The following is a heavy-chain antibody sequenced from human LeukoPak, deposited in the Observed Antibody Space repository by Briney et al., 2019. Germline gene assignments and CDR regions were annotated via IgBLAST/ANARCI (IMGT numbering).Heavy chain of an antibody. CDR1: GTSFRSYY. CDR3: ARDHKRYYDFWSGYYTGWFDP. D-gene: IGHD3-3*01. J-gene: IGHJ5*02. V-gene: IGHV4-34*01. CDR2: INHSGST. Sequence: SETLSLTCAVSGTSFRSYYWNWIRQPPGKGLEWIGEINHSGSTNYNPSLKSRVTISVDTSKNQFSLKLSSVTAADTAVYYCARDHKRYYDFWSGYYTGWFDPWGQGTLVTVSS.